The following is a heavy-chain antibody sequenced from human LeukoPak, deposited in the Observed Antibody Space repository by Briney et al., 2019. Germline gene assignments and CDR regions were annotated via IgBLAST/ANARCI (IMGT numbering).Heavy chain of an antibody. J-gene: IGHJ5*02. CDR1: GFIFSNYW. CDR3: ARDMIVLQS. Sequence: GGSLRLSCSASGFIFSNYWMTWVRQAPGKGLEWVANIKQDGSEKYYVDSVRGRFTISRDNAKKSLYLQMNSLRAEDTAVYFCARDMIVLQSWGQGTLVTVSS. V-gene: IGHV3-7*04. D-gene: IGHD3-16*01. CDR2: IKQDGSEK.